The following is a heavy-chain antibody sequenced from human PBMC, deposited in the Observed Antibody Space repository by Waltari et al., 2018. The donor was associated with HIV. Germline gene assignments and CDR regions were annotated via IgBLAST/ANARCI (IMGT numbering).Heavy chain of an antibody. Sequence: QVQLVQSGPEVKKPGASVKDPCEASTYTYTIFFIHWVRQAPGQGLEWMVYIAPNKGAANYAPEFQGRVTMTRGTSSKTAYMELSVMTSDDTAVYSWARQYSGFDYRYVAYWGQGTLVTVSS. V-gene: IGHV1-2*02. J-gene: IGHJ4*02. CDR3: ARQYSGFDYRYVAY. CDR2: IAPNKGAA. D-gene: IGHD5-12*01. CDR1: TYTYTIFF.